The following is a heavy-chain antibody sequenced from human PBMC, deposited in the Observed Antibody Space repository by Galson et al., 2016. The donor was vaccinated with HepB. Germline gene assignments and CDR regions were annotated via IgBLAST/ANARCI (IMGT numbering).Heavy chain of an antibody. D-gene: IGHD3-22*01. V-gene: IGHV4-30-2*01. CDR1: GGSVSSGGYS. CDR2: IYHSGST. Sequence: TLSLTCAVSGGSVSSGGYSWSWIRQPPGKGLEWIGYIYHSGSTHYNPSLNSRVTISIDRSKNQFSLKLSSVTAADTAVYYCARIRGYDSSYLDYWGQGTLVTVSS. J-gene: IGHJ4*02. CDR3: ARIRGYDSSYLDY.